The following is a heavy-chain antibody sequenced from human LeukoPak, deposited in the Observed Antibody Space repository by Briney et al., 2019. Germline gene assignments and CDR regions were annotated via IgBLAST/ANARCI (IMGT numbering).Heavy chain of an antibody. CDR1: GYTFTSDY. Sequence: GASVKVSCKASGYTFTSDYMHWVRQAPGQGLEWMGIINPSGGSTSYAQKFQGRVTMTRDTSTSTVYMELSSLRSEDTAVYYCARDYSLGYCSGGSCFQVTYYFDCWGQGTLVTVSS. CDR2: INPSGGST. V-gene: IGHV1-46*01. D-gene: IGHD2-15*01. J-gene: IGHJ4*02. CDR3: ARDYSLGYCSGGSCFQVTYYFDC.